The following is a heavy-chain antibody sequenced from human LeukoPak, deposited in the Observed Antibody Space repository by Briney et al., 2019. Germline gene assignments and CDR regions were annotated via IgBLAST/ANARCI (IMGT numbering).Heavy chain of an antibody. Sequence: GGSLRLSCAASGFTFSSYSMNWVRQAPGKGLEWVSSISSSSSYIYYADSVKGRFTISRDNAKNSLYLQMNSLRAEDTAVYYCARDRASTGLPYYWGQGTLVTVSS. V-gene: IGHV3-21*01. CDR1: GFTFSSYS. CDR3: ARDRASTGLPYY. J-gene: IGHJ4*02. D-gene: IGHD3-10*01. CDR2: ISSSSSYI.